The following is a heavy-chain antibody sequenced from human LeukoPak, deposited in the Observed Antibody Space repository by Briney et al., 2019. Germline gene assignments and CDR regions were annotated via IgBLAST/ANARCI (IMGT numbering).Heavy chain of an antibody. J-gene: IGHJ4*02. CDR3: ARLGYYFDY. Sequence: SETLSLTCTVSGGSISSYYWSWIRQPPGKGLEWIGYIYYSGGTNYNPSLKSRVTISVDTSKNQFSLKLSSVTAADTAVYYCARLGYYFDYWGQGTLVTVSS. V-gene: IGHV4-59*01. CDR1: GGSISSYY. CDR2: IYYSGGT.